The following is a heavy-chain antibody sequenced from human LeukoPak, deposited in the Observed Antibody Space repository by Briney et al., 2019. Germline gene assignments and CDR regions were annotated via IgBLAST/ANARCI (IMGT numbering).Heavy chain of an antibody. D-gene: IGHD6-13*01. CDR3: AADWVAAAGALRYYYYMDV. CDR1: VFTFTNSA. CDR2: IVVGSGNT. V-gene: IGHV1-58*02. J-gene: IGHJ6*03. Sequence: SVNVSFKASVFTFTNSAMQWVRQARGQRLEWIGWIVVGSGNTNYAQKFQERVTITRDMSTSTAYMELSSLRSEDTAVYYCAADWVAAAGALRYYYYMDVWGKGTTVTVSS.